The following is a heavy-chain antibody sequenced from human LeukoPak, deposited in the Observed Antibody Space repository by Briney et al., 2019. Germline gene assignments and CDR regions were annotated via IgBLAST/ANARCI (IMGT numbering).Heavy chain of an antibody. J-gene: IGHJ3*02. V-gene: IGHV4-59*01. Sequence: SETLSLTCTVSGGSISSYYWSWIRQPPGKGLEWIGYIYYSGSTNYNPSLKSRVTISVDTSKNQFSLKLSSVTAADTAVYYCAREPAVVTPKGAFDIWGQGTMVTVSS. CDR2: IYYSGST. CDR3: AREPAVVTPKGAFDI. CDR1: GGSISSYY. D-gene: IGHD4-23*01.